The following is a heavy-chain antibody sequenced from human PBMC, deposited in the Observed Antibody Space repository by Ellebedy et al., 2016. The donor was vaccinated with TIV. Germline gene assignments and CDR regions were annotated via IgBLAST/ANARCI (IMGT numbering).Heavy chain of an antibody. CDR1: GGSFSGYY. Sequence: SETLSLTXAVYGGSFSGYYWSWIRQPPGKGLEWIGEINHSGSTNYNPSLKSRVTISVDTSKNQFSLKLSSVTAADTAVYYCARMLESSSWYSSYGMDVWGQGTTVTVSS. J-gene: IGHJ6*02. CDR2: INHSGST. D-gene: IGHD6-13*01. V-gene: IGHV4-34*01. CDR3: ARMLESSSWYSSYGMDV.